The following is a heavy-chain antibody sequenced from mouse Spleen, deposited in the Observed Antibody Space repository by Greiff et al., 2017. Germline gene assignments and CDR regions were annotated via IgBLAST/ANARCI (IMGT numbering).Heavy chain of an antibody. V-gene: IGHV5-9-1*01. CDR1: GFTFSSYA. CDR3: ASGLVDY. D-gene: IGHD3-3*01. J-gene: IGHJ2*01. Sequence: EVKLQESGGGLVKPGGSLKLSCAASGFTFSSYAMSWVRQTPEKRLEWVATISSGGSYTYYPDSVKGRFTISRDNAKNTLYLQMSSLRSEDTAMYYCASGLVDYWGQGTTLTVSS. CDR2: ISSGGSYT.